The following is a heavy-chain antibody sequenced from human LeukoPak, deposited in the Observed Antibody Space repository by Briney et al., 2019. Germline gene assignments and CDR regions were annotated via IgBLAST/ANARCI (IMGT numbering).Heavy chain of an antibody. J-gene: IGHJ4*02. CDR1: GFTFDDYA. D-gene: IGHD3-10*01. Sequence: GGSLRLSCAASGFTFDDYAMHWVRQAPGKGLEWVSGISWNSGSIGYADSVKGRFTISRDNAKNSLYLQMNSLRAEDTALYYCAKDYGSGTHWGQGTLVTVSS. CDR3: AKDYGSGTH. V-gene: IGHV3-9*01. CDR2: ISWNSGSI.